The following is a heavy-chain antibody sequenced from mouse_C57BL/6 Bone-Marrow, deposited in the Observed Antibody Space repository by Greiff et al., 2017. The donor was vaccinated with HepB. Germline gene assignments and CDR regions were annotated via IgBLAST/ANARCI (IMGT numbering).Heavy chain of an antibody. D-gene: IGHD2-2*01. J-gene: IGHJ2*01. Sequence: VQLQQPGAELVKPGASVKLSCKASGYTFTSYWMQWVKQRPGQGLEWIGEIDPSDSYTNYNQKFKGKATLTVDTSSSTAYMQLSSLTSEDSAVYDCARVVTPYYFDYWGQGTTLTVSS. CDR2: IDPSDSYT. CDR3: ARVVTPYYFDY. CDR1: GYTFTSYW. V-gene: IGHV1-50*01.